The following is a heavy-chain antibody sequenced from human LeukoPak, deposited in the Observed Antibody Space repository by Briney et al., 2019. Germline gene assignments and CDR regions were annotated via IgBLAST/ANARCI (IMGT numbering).Heavy chain of an antibody. V-gene: IGHV1-69*05. D-gene: IGHD3-22*01. CDR1: GGTFSSHG. CDR2: IIPIFGTT. CDR3: ARRWPHSSGYYLFDY. Sequence: SVKVSCKASGGTFSSHGLSWVRQAPGQGLEWMAGIIPIFGTTNYAQNFQGRVTITMDESTSTAYMELSSLRADDTAVYYCARRWPHSSGYYLFDYWGQGTLVTVSS. J-gene: IGHJ4*02.